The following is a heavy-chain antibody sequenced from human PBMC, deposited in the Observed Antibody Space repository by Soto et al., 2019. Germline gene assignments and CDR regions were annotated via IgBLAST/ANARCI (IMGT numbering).Heavy chain of an antibody. CDR1: GSTFTSYG. J-gene: IGHJ5*02. CDR3: ARVMPYDFWSGYLTTGWFDP. CDR2: ISAYNGNT. Sequence: ASVKVSCKASGSTFTSYGISWVRQAPGQGLEWMGWISAYNGNTNYAQKLQGRVTMTTDTSTSTAYMELRSLRSDDTAVYYCARVMPYDFWSGYLTTGWFDPWGQGTLVTVSS. V-gene: IGHV1-18*01. D-gene: IGHD3-3*01.